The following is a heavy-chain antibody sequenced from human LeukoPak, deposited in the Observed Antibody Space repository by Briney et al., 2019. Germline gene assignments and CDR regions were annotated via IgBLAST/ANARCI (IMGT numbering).Heavy chain of an antibody. CDR3: AKGRYYYDSSDAFDI. Sequence: PGGSLRLSCAASGFTFSSYAMSWVRPAPGKGLEWVSAISGSGGSTYYADSVKGRFTISRDNSKNTLFLQMNSLRAEDTAVYYCAKGRYYYDSSDAFDIWGQGTMVTVSS. D-gene: IGHD3-22*01. J-gene: IGHJ3*02. CDR1: GFTFSSYA. CDR2: ISGSGGST. V-gene: IGHV3-23*01.